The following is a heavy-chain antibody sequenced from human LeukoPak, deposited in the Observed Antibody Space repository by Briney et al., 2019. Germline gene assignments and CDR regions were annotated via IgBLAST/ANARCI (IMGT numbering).Heavy chain of an antibody. CDR1: GFTVSSNY. CDR3: ARELVVAATPEFPVDDAFDI. Sequence: GGSLRLSCAASGFTVSSNYMSWVRQAPGKGLEWVSVIYSGGSTYYADSVKGRFTISRDNSKNTLYLQMNSLRAEDTAVYYCARELVVAATPEFPVDDAFDIWGQGTMVTVSS. J-gene: IGHJ3*02. V-gene: IGHV3-53*01. CDR2: IYSGGST. D-gene: IGHD2-15*01.